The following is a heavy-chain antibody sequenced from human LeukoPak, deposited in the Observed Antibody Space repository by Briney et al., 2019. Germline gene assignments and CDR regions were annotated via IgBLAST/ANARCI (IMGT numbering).Heavy chain of an antibody. CDR1: GGSIRSDSYY. J-gene: IGHJ4*02. Sequence: SETLSLTCTVSGGSIRSDSYYWSWIRQPAGKGLEWIGRIYASGNTNYNPSLKSRVSISLDTSKNQFSLDMTSVTVADTAVYYCTTYSDITGSFDHWGQGTLVTVSS. V-gene: IGHV4-61*02. CDR2: IYASGNT. D-gene: IGHD3-22*01. CDR3: TTYSDITGSFDH.